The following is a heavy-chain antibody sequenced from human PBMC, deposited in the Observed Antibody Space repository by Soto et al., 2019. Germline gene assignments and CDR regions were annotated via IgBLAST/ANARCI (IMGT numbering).Heavy chain of an antibody. D-gene: IGHD6-19*01. V-gene: IGHV3-9*01. Sequence: EVQLVESGGGLVQPGRSLRLSCAASGFIFDDYAMHWVRQAPGKGLEWVAVISGNSGSLGYPDSVKGRFTISTDNAKNSLYLQMNRLRAEETALYYCAKDRYSSAAYYYYGMDAWGQGTTVTVSS. CDR2: ISGNSGSL. J-gene: IGHJ6*02. CDR3: AKDRYSSAAYYYYGMDA. CDR1: GFIFDDYA.